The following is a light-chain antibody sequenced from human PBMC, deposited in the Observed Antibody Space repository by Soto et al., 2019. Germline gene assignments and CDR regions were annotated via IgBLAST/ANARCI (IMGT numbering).Light chain of an antibody. Sequence: QSVLTQPASVSGSPGQSITIACAGTSSDVGGYNYVSWYQQYPGKAPRLVISDVSNRPSGVSNRFSGSKSGNSASLTISGLQAEDEADYYCTSYTSSSTYVFVTGTKVT. CDR3: TSYTSSSTYV. V-gene: IGLV2-14*01. CDR2: DVS. J-gene: IGLJ1*01. CDR1: SSDVGGYNY.